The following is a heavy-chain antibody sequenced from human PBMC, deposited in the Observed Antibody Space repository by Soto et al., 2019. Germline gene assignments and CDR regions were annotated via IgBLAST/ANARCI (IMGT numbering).Heavy chain of an antibody. D-gene: IGHD6-6*01. CDR2: IYYSGST. V-gene: IGHV4-61*01. CDR1: GGSVSSGSYY. CDR3: ARVRIAARLYYFDY. J-gene: IGHJ4*02. Sequence: SETLSLTCTVSGGSVSSGSYYWSWIRQPPGKGLEWIGYIYYSGSTNYNPSLKSRVTISVDTSKNQFSLKLSSVTAADTAVYYCARVRIAARLYYFDYWGQGTLVTAPQ.